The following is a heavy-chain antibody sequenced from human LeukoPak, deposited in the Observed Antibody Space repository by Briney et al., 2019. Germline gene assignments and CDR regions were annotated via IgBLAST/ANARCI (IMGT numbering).Heavy chain of an antibody. CDR1: GFTFSSYG. CDR2: ISGSGGST. V-gene: IGHV3-23*01. Sequence: GGTLRLSCAASGFTFSSYGMSWVRQAPGKGLEWVSAISGSGGSTYYADSVKGRFTISRDNSKNTLYLQMNSLRVEDTAVYYCAKSWNYYDSSGDDALDIWGQGTMVTVSS. D-gene: IGHD3-22*01. J-gene: IGHJ3*02. CDR3: AKSWNYYDSSGDDALDI.